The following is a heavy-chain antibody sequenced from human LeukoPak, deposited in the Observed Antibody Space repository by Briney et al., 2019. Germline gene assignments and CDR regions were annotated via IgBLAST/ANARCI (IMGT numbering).Heavy chain of an antibody. CDR1: GFTFSSYS. V-gene: IGHV3-53*01. CDR3: ATGAHYYGS. J-gene: IGHJ5*02. CDR2: IYGDGST. Sequence: PGGSLRLSCAASGFTFSSYSMNWVRQAPGKGLEWVSLIYGDGSTYYADSVKGRFTISGDNSKNTLYLQMNSLRAEDTAVYYCATGAHYYGSWGQGILVTVSS. D-gene: IGHD3-10*01.